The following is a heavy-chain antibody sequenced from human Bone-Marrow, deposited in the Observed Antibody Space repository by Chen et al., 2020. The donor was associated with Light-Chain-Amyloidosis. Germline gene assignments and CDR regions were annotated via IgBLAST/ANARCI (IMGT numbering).Heavy chain of an antibody. V-gene: IGHV4-59*12. CDR1: GASISNYY. Sequence: QVQLQESGPGLVKPSETLSLTCTVSGASISNYYWSWIRQPPGKGLEWIGYVYYSGSTNYNPSLKSRVTISVDTSKNQLSLKLSSVTAADTAVYYCARATATYYDFWSGYYSFDYWGQGTLVTVSS. J-gene: IGHJ4*02. CDR3: ARATATYYDFWSGYYSFDY. D-gene: IGHD3-3*01. CDR2: VYYSGST.